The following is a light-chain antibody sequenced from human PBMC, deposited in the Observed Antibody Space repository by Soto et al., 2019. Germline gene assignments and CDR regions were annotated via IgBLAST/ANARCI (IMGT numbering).Light chain of an antibody. CDR2: GAA. V-gene: IGKV1-8*01. Sequence: AIRMTQSPSSFSASTGDRVTITCRASQGIGNNLAWYQRKPGRAPKLLISGAATLQIGVPSRFSGSGSGTEFTLTINYLQSEDFAIYYCQHYYSLPPTFGQGTNVEIK. CDR1: QGIGNN. J-gene: IGKJ1*01. CDR3: QHYYSLPPT.